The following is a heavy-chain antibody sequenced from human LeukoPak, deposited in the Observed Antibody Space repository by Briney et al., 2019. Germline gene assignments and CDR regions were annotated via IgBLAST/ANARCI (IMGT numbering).Heavy chain of an antibody. Sequence: GGSLRLYCVASGFTLSSSSMSWVRQAPGGRPDWVSDIYSDSSDTYYADSVKGRFSISRDDSKNTLYLQMYSLRTEDTATYYCAKRLNHNYFEYWGRGTLVTVSS. CDR3: AKRLNHNYFEY. V-gene: IGHV3-23*03. J-gene: IGHJ4*02. D-gene: IGHD6-19*01. CDR1: GFTLSSSS. CDR2: IYSDSSDT.